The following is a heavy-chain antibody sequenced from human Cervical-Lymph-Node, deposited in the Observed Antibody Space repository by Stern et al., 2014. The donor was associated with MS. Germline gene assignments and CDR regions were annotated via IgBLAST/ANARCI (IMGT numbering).Heavy chain of an antibody. CDR2: IYLGDSDT. D-gene: IGHD3-22*01. CDR3: ATGGHYDSRFDY. J-gene: IGHJ4*02. CDR1: GYSFTSYW. Sequence: EVQLVESGAEAKKPGESLKISCKGSGYSFTSYWIGWVRQMPGKGLAWMGIIYLGDSDTRSSPSFQGQITISADKSITTAYLQWSSLKASDTAIYYCATGGHYDSRFDYWGQGTLVTVAS. V-gene: IGHV5-51*01.